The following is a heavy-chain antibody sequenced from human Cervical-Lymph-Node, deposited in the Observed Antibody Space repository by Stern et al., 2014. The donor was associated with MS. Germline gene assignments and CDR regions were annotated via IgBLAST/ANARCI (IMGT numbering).Heavy chain of an antibody. J-gene: IGHJ5*02. D-gene: IGHD3-10*01. V-gene: IGHV1-69*06. CDR1: RDTFSHYA. Sequence: QVQLVESGDEVKKPGSSVKVSCKASRDTFSHYALSWVRQAPEHGLEGMGGIIPGLGTTSYAQKFQGRITISADTSTNTLYMELSSLRSEDTAVYFCARDQGDYGSGSENSWFDPWGQGTLVTVSS. CDR2: IIPGLGTT. CDR3: ARDQGDYGSGSENSWFDP.